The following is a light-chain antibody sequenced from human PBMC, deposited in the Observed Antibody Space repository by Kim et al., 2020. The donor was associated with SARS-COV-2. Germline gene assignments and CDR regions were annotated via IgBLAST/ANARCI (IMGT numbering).Light chain of an antibody. Sequence: DIQMTQSPSTLSASVGDGVTISCRASQSIDKWLAWYQQKPGQAPKVLIYKASNLKIGVPSRFSGGGSGTEFTLTISSLQPDDFATYYCQQYSSSLASFGGGTRVEI. CDR1: QSIDKW. CDR3: QQYSSSLAS. CDR2: KAS. J-gene: IGKJ4*01. V-gene: IGKV1-5*03.